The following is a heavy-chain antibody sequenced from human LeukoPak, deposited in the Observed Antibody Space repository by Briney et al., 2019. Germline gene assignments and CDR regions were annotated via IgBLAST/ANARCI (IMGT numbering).Heavy chain of an antibody. Sequence: GGSLGLSFAAPWFTLCRYAMSWGRPGPGKGVEWVSGISGRDGSTYYADSVRGRFTISRDNSKNTLYLQMNSLRAEDTAVYYCANGGGGKLDPWGQGTLVTVSS. J-gene: IGHJ5*02. CDR1: WFTLCRYA. D-gene: IGHD3-16*01. CDR3: ANGGGGKLDP. CDR2: ISGRDGST. V-gene: IGHV3-23*01.